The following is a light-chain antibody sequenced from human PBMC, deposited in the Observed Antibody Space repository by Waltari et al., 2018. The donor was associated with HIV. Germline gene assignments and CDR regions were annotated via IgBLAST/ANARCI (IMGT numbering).Light chain of an antibody. V-gene: IGLV3-21*04. CDR3: QVWDSNSDHYV. J-gene: IGLJ1*01. CDR2: FDS. CDR1: DVGTKS. Sequence: SYVLTQPPSVSVAPGETARLTCGVSDVGTKSVHWYQQKPGQAPMLVIFFDSDRSSGIPDRFSGSDSGNTATLTISGVEAGDEADYYCQVWDSNSDHYVFGTGTRVTVL.